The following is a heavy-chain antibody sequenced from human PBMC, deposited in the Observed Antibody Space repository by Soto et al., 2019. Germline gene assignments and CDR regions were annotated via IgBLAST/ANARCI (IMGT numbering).Heavy chain of an antibody. J-gene: IGHJ4*02. Sequence: GGSLRLSXAASGFTFSSYAMSWVRQAPGKGLEWVSAISGSGGSTYYADSVKGRFTISRDNSKNTLYLQMNSLRAEDTAVYYCAKGEDYYDSSGYHLDYWGQGTLVTVSS. V-gene: IGHV3-23*01. CDR1: GFTFSSYA. CDR3: AKGEDYYDSSGYHLDY. D-gene: IGHD3-22*01. CDR2: ISGSGGST.